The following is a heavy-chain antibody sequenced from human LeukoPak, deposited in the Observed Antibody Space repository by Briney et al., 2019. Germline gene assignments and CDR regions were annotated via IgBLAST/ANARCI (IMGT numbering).Heavy chain of an antibody. CDR3: ARRGIAAAYH. CDR1: GGSFSGYY. V-gene: IGHV4-34*01. CDR2: INHSGST. D-gene: IGHD6-13*01. Sequence: SETLSLTCAVYGGSFSGYYWSWIRQPPGKGLEWIGEINHSGSTNYNPSLKSRVTISVDTSKNQYSLKLSPVTAADTAVYYCARRGIAAAYHWGQGTLVTVSS. J-gene: IGHJ5*02.